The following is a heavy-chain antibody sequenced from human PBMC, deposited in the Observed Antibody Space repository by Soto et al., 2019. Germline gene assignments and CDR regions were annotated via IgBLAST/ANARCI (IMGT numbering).Heavy chain of an antibody. CDR3: VKVYCSISCPSYDPPKQFDS. CDR1: VVTSNNYD. Sequence: GESLVLSCASSVVTSNNYDMHWMRQTPGKGLQSLAVLSYDETQAFYAESLEGRFAISRDNSKHTLYLQLDSLRAEDTAIYYCVKVYCSISCPSYDPPKQFDSWGQGALVTSPQ. J-gene: IGHJ4*02. D-gene: IGHD2-2*01. CDR2: LSYDETQA. V-gene: IGHV3-30*09.